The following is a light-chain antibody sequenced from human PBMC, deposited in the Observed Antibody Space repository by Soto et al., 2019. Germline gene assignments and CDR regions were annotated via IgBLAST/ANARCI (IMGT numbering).Light chain of an antibody. CDR1: QVIRND. J-gene: IGKJ1*01. CDR2: GAS. CDR3: LHDHNYPWT. Sequence: AIQMTQSPSSLSASVGDRVTITCRASQVIRNDLGWYQQKPGKAPKLLIYGASNLQSGVPSRFSGSGSGTDFTLTITSLQPEDFATDYCLHDHNYPWTFGQGTKVDIK. V-gene: IGKV1-6*01.